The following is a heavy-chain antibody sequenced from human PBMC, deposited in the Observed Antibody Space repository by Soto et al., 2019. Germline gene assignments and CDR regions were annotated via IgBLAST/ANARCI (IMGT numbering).Heavy chain of an antibody. CDR3: ARELGYYYDSSGYYPFDH. CDR1: GGTFSSYA. V-gene: IGHV1-69*13. J-gene: IGHJ4*02. Sequence: SVKVSCKASGGTFSSYAISWVRQAPGQGLEWMGGIIPIFGTANYAQKFQGRVTITADESTSTAYMELSSLRSEDTAVYYCARELGYYYDSSGYYPFDHWGQGTLVTVSS. CDR2: IIPIFGTA. D-gene: IGHD3-22*01.